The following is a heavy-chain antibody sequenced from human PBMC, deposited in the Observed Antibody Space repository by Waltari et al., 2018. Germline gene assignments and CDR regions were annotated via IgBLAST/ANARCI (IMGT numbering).Heavy chain of an antibody. Sequence: QVQLQQSGPGLAKPSETLSLTCNVSVGSINNYYRSWSRQPPGKGLQWIGLTPYRGSTEYNPSLKSRVTISVDTSRNEFSLKLTSVTAADTAMYYCVRNHYSYGYANDAFDFWGRGTLISVSS. V-gene: IGHV4-59*01. CDR2: TPYRGST. CDR1: VGSINNYY. CDR3: VRNHYSYGYANDAFDF. J-gene: IGHJ3*01. D-gene: IGHD2-2*03.